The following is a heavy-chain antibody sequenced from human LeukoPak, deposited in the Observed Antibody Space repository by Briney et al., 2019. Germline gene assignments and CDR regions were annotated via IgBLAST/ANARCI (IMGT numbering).Heavy chain of an antibody. CDR3: ARQTAMGRSGDY. V-gene: IGHV5-51*01. Sequence: GSLKISCKASGYSLTSYWIGWVRQMPGKGLEWMGIIDPSDSETRYTPSFQGQVTISVDKSLTTADLQWNSLKASDTAMYYCARQTAMGRSGDYWGQGTLVTVSS. CDR1: GYSLTSYW. D-gene: IGHD5-18*01. J-gene: IGHJ4*02. CDR2: IDPSDSET.